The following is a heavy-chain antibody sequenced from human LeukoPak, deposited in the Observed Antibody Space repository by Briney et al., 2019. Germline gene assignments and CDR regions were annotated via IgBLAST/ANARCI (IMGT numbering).Heavy chain of an antibody. CDR2: ISGSGSTI. J-gene: IGHJ4*02. CDR3: ARGAYGDSY. V-gene: IGHV3-48*03. Sequence: PGGSLRLSCAASGFTFSSYEMNWGRQAPGKGLEWVSYISGSGSTIYYADSVKGRFTISRDNAKNSLYLQMNSLRAEDTALYYCARGAYGDSYWGQGALVTVSS. CDR1: GFTFSSYE. D-gene: IGHD4-17*01.